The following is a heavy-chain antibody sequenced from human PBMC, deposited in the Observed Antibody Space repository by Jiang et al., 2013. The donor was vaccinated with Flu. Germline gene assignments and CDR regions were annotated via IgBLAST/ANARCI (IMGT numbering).Heavy chain of an antibody. D-gene: IGHD5-18*01. CDR1: GFTFSSYS. Sequence: VQLLESGGGLVQPGGSLRLSCAASGFTFSSYSMNWVRQAPGKGLEWVSYISSSSRTIYYADSVKGRFTISRDNAKDSLYLQMNSLRDEDTAVYYCARDADTPMVRSFDYWGQGTLVTVSS. CDR2: ISSSSRTI. J-gene: IGHJ4*02. V-gene: IGHV3-48*02. CDR3: ARDADTPMVRSFDY.